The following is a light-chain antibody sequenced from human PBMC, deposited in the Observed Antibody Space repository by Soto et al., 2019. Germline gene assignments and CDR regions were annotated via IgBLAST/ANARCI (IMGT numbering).Light chain of an antibody. CDR1: QTNSNY. Sequence: DIPMTQSPSSLSASVGDRVTITCRASQTNSNYLSWYQQKPGKAPQLLIYDSSTLRSGVPSRFSGSGSGTDFTLTISSLQPEDFATYYCQQSYNAPRTFGQGTRLEIE. CDR2: DSS. J-gene: IGKJ2*01. CDR3: QQSYNAPRT. V-gene: IGKV1-39*01.